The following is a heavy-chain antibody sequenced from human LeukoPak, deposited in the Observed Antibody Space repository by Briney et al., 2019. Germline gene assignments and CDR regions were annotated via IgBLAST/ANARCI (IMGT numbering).Heavy chain of an antibody. CDR1: GYTFTSYD. J-gene: IGHJ4*02. CDR3: ARGPIAAAGTNYYFDY. D-gene: IGHD6-13*01. V-gene: IGHV1-8*03. CDR2: MNPNSGNT. Sequence: ASVKVSCKASGYTFTSYDINWVRQATGQGLEGMGWMNPNSGNTGYAQKFQGRVTITRNTSISTAYMELSSLRSEDAAVYYCARGPIAAAGTNYYFDYWGQGTLVTVSS.